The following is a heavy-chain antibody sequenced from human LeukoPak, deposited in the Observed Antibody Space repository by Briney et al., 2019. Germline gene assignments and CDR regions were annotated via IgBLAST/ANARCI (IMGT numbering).Heavy chain of an antibody. CDR2: IRYDRSNK. D-gene: IGHD2-2*01. V-gene: IGHV3-30*02. J-gene: IGHJ4*02. CDR3: ANRYCSSTSCYVAY. CDR1: GFTFSSYG. Sequence: GGSLRLSCAASGFTFSSYGMHWVRQAPGKGLEWVAFIRYDRSNKYYADSVKGRFTISRDNSKNTLYLQMNSLRAEDTAVYYCANRYCSSTSCYVAYWGQGTLVTVSS.